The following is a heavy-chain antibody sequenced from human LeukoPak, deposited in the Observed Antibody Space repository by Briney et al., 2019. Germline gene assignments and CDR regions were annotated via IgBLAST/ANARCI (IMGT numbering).Heavy chain of an antibody. V-gene: IGHV3-23*01. Sequence: PGGSLRLSCAASGFSFNGYAVAWVRQAPGKGLEWVSTISGSGGRTFFADSVKGRFTVSRDNSVFLQMNSLRAEDTALYYCAQSTSMRYFFDLWGRGTLVTVSS. D-gene: IGHD2-8*01. CDR1: GFSFNGYA. CDR2: ISGSGGRT. J-gene: IGHJ2*01. CDR3: AQSTSMRYFFDL.